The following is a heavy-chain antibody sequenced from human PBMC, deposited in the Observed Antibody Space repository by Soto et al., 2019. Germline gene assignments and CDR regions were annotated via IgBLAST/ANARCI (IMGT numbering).Heavy chain of an antibody. CDR2: IKYDGSAT. Sequence: EVQLVESGGGLVQPGGSLRLSCAVSGFDFSSDWMHWVRQAPGKGLVWVSRIKYDGSATNYADSVKGRFTISRDNAKNTLLLQMNNLGAEDTAVYYCARGIRGVYYVDYWGQGTLVTVSS. J-gene: IGHJ4*02. CDR1: GFDFSSDW. CDR3: ARGIRGVYYVDY. V-gene: IGHV3-74*01. D-gene: IGHD5-18*01.